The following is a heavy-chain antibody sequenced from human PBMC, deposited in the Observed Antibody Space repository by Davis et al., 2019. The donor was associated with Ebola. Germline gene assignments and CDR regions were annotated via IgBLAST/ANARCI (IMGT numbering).Heavy chain of an antibody. CDR2: IRSKANSYAT. CDR3: TGVNIVDY. V-gene: IGHV3-73*01. D-gene: IGHD2/OR15-2a*01. J-gene: IGHJ4*02. Sequence: KVSCKASGYTFTSYYMHWVRQASGKGLEWVGRIRSKANSYATAYAASVKGRFTISRDDSKNTAYLQMNSLKTEDTAVYYCTGVNIVDYWGQGTLVTVSS. CDR1: GYTFTSYY.